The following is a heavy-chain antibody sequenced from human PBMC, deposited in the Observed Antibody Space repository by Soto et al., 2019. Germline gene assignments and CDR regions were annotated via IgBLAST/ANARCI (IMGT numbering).Heavy chain of an antibody. V-gene: IGHV3-23*01. CDR1: GFTFGTTD. CDR3: VKNSGWFNT. CDR2: IDGSGGTT. D-gene: IGHD3-10*01. Sequence: LRLSCAASGFTFGTTDMSWVRQAPGEGLEWVSTIDGSGGTTYYADSVKGRFTISRDNSRNTVYLQMNSLRGDDTALYYCVKNSGWFNTWGQGALVTVSS. J-gene: IGHJ5*02.